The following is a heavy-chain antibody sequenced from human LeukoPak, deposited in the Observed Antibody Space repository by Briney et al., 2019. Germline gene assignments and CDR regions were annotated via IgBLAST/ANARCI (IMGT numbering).Heavy chain of an antibody. J-gene: IGHJ3*02. CDR3: ARAPYSSSFGAFDI. Sequence: TASETLSLTCTVSGGSISSYYWSWIRQPPGKGLEWIGYIYYSGSTNYNPSLKSRVTISVDTSKSQFSLKLSSVTAADTAVYYCARAPYSSSFGAFDIWGQGTMVTVSS. CDR2: IYYSGST. V-gene: IGHV4-59*08. CDR1: GGSISSYY. D-gene: IGHD6-13*01.